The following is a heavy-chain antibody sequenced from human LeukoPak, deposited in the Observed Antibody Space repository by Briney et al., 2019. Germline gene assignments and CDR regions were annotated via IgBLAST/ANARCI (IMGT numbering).Heavy chain of an antibody. J-gene: IGHJ6*03. D-gene: IGHD2-15*01. Sequence: PSETLSLTCTVSGGSISSYYWGWIRQPPGKGLEWIGSIYYSGNTYYNPSLKSRVTISVDTSKNQFSLKLSSVTAADTAVYYCARHASSNYYYYYMDVWGKGTTVTISS. CDR2: IYYSGNT. CDR3: ARHASSNYYYYYMDV. V-gene: IGHV4-39*01. CDR1: GGSISSYY.